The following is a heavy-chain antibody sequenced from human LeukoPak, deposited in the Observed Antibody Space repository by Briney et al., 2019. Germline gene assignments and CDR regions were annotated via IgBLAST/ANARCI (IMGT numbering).Heavy chain of an antibody. CDR2: IYSGGST. V-gene: IGHV3-53*01. Sequence: PGGSLRLSCAASGFTVSSNYMSWVRQAPGKGLEWVSVIYSGGSTYYADSVKGRFTISRDNSKNTLYLQMNSLRAEDTAVYYCARGKQWLPTSFDYWGQGTLVTVSS. J-gene: IGHJ4*02. CDR3: ARGKQWLPTSFDY. CDR1: GFTVSSNY. D-gene: IGHD6-19*01.